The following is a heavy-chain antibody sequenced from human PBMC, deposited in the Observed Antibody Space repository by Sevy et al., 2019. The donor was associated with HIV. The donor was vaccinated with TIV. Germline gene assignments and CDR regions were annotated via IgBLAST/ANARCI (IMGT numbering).Heavy chain of an antibody. D-gene: IGHD5-18*01. Sequence: GGSLRLSCAASGFTFSYFAMGWVRRAPGKGLDWISVISATGDYTYYADSVKGRFTISRDNSKNTLFLQMNSLRAEDTAIFYCAKKMGGGSGMAFLIDYWGQGTLVTVSS. CDR2: ISATGDYT. CDR1: GFTFSYFA. V-gene: IGHV3-23*01. CDR3: AKKMGGGSGMAFLIDY. J-gene: IGHJ4*02.